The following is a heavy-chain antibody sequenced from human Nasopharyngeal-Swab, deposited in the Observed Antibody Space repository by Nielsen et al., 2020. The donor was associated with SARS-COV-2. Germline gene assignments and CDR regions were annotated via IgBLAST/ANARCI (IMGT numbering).Heavy chain of an antibody. CDR2: INPSGGST. CDR3: ARDPAYYDFWSGYYSWFDP. J-gene: IGHJ5*02. D-gene: IGHD3-3*01. Sequence: ASVKVSCKASGYTFTSYYMHRVRQAPGQGLEWMGIINPSGGSTSYAQKFQGRVTMTRDTSTSTVYMELSSLRSEDTAVYYCARDPAYYDFWSGYYSWFDPWGQGTLVTVSS. V-gene: IGHV1-46*01. CDR1: GYTFTSYY.